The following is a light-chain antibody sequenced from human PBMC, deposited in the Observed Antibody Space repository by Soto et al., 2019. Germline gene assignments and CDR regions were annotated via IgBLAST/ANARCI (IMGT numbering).Light chain of an antibody. CDR3: AAWDDSLNGYV. CDR1: SANIGSKT. J-gene: IGLJ1*01. V-gene: IGLV1-44*01. CDR2: SNN. Sequence: QSVLTQPPSASGTPGQRVTISCSGSSANIGSKTVSWYQQLPGTAPKLLIYSNNQRPSGVPDRFSGSKSGTSASLAISGLQSEDKADYYCAAWDDSLNGYVFGTGTKLTVL.